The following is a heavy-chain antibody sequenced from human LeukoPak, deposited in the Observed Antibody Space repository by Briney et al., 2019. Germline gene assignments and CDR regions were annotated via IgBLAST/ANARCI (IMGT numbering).Heavy chain of an antibody. J-gene: IGHJ3*02. CDR3: ARATTAFDI. Sequence: SQTFSLTCAISGDSVSSNSAAWNGIRQSPSRGLEWLGRTYYRSKWNNDYAVSVKSRIIINPDTSKNQFSLQLNSVTPEDTAVYYCARATTAFDIWGQGTMVTVSS. D-gene: IGHD1-7*01. CDR1: GDSVSSNSAA. CDR2: TYYRSKWNN. V-gene: IGHV6-1*01.